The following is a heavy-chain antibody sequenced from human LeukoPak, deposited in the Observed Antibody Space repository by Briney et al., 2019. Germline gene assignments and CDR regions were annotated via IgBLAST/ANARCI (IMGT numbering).Heavy chain of an antibody. Sequence: ASVKVSCKASGYNFNIYGITWVRQAPGEGLEWMGWISALNGHTDYAQKFQGRVSMTTDTSTNTAYMELRSLRSDDTAFYYCARLDHYYYYMDFWGKGTTVTVSS. CDR3: ARLDHYYYYMDF. CDR2: ISALNGHT. J-gene: IGHJ6*03. V-gene: IGHV1-18*01. CDR1: GYNFNIYG.